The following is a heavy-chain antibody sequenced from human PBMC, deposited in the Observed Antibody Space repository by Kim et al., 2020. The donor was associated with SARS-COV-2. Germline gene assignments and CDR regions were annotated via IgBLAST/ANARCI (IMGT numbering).Heavy chain of an antibody. J-gene: IGHJ4*02. D-gene: IGHD6-13*01. Sequence: SVKGRFTISRDNSKNTLYLQMNSLRAEDTAVYYCAKGDGYSSSWYYFDYWGQGTLVTVSS. V-gene: IGHV3-23*01. CDR3: AKGDGYSSSWYYFDY.